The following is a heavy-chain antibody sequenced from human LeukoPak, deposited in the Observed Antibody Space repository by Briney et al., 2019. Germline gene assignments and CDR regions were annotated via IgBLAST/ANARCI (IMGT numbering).Heavy chain of an antibody. CDR1: GFTFGDYA. J-gene: IGHJ4*02. CDR2: IRSKAYGGTT. CDR3: AREDDDYGGHPDFDY. Sequence: GGSLRLSCTASGFTFGDYAMSWFRQAPGKGLEWVGFIRSKAYGGTTEYAASVKGRFTISRDDSKSIAYLQMNSLKTEDTAVYYCAREDDDYGGHPDFDYWGQGTLVTVSS. D-gene: IGHD4-23*01. V-gene: IGHV3-49*03.